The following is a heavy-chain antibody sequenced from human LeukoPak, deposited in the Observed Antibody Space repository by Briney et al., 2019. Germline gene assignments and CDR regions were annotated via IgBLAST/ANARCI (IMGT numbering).Heavy chain of an antibody. V-gene: IGHV1-69*01. CDR1: GGTFSSYA. Sequence: SVKVSCKASGGTFSSYAISWVRQAPGQGLEWVGGIIPIFGTANYAQKFQGRVTITADESTSTAYMELSSLRSEDTAVYYCARGLGGYGDYNGPFDYWGQGTLVTVSS. J-gene: IGHJ4*02. CDR2: IIPIFGTA. D-gene: IGHD4-17*01. CDR3: ARGLGGYGDYNGPFDY.